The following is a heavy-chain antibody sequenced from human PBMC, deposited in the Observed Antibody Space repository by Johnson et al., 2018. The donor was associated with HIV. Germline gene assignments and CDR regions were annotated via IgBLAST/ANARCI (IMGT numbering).Heavy chain of an antibody. D-gene: IGHD1-26*01. J-gene: IGHJ3*02. Sequence: VHLVESGGGVVQPGRSLRLSCAASGFTFSSYAMHWVRQAPGKGLEWVSGINWNGGSTGYADSVKGRFTISRDNAKNSLYLQMNSLRAEDTALYYCATGENLKWELRFVDAFDIWGQGTMVTVSS. CDR1: GFTFSSYA. CDR2: INWNGGST. CDR3: ATGENLKWELRFVDAFDI. V-gene: IGHV3-20*04.